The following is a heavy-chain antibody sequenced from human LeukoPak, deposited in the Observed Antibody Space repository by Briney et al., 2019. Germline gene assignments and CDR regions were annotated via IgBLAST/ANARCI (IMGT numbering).Heavy chain of an antibody. D-gene: IGHD2-2*01. CDR1: GGSISRYY. J-gene: IGHJ5*02. V-gene: IGHV4-59*01. Sequence: SETLSLTCTVSGGSISRYYWSWIRQPPGKGLEWIGYIYYSGSTNYNPSLKSRVTISVDTSKNQFSLKLSSVTAADTAVYYCARETIVVVPAGPGNWFDPWGQGTLVTVSS. CDR2: IYYSGST. CDR3: ARETIVVVPAGPGNWFDP.